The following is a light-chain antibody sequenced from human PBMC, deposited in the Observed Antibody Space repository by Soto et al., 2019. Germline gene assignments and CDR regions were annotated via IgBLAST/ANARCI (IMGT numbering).Light chain of an antibody. V-gene: IGKV3D-15*01. Sequence: GMPKSTDTLSVAPGERATLSCRASQSVSTNLAWYQQKPGQAPRLLIYDASNRVTGIPARFRGSGSGTDFTLTISSLEPDDLATYYCQQYSSLWTFGPGTKVDIK. CDR2: DAS. J-gene: IGKJ1*01. CDR3: QQYSSLWT. CDR1: QSVSTN.